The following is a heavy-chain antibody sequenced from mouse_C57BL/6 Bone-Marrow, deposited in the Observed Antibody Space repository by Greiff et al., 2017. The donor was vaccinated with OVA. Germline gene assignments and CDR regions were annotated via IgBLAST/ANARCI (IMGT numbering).Heavy chain of an antibody. Sequence: QVQLQQSGAELVRPGTSVKVSCKASGYAFTNYLIEWVKQRPGQGLEWIGVINPGSGGTNYNEKFKGKATLTADKSSSTAYMQLSSLTSEDSAVYFCARDDYYLDYWGQGTTLTVSS. V-gene: IGHV1-54*01. CDR1: GYAFTNYL. CDR3: ARDDYYLDY. D-gene: IGHD2-4*01. CDR2: INPGSGGT. J-gene: IGHJ2*01.